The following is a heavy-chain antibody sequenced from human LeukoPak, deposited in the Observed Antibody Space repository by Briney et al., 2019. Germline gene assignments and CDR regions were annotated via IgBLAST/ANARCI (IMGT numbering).Heavy chain of an antibody. Sequence: GGSLRLSCAASGFTFSSYAMSWVRQAPGKGLEWVSAISGSGGSTYYADSVKGRFTISRDNAKNSLYLQMNSLRAEDTAVYYCARDGIAAADYWGQGTLVTVSS. CDR1: GFTFSSYA. V-gene: IGHV3-23*01. CDR2: ISGSGGST. J-gene: IGHJ4*02. CDR3: ARDGIAAADY. D-gene: IGHD6-13*01.